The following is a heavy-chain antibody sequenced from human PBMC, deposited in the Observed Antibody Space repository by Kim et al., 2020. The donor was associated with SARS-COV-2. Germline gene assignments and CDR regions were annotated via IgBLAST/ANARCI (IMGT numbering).Heavy chain of an antibody. V-gene: IGHV4-39*01. CDR3: ARRLGDQYYYGSTPSPFDP. Sequence: SRVTISVDTSKNQFSLKLSSVTAADTAVYYCARRLGDQYYYGSTPSPFDPWGQGTLVTVSS. J-gene: IGHJ5*02. D-gene: IGHD3-22*01.